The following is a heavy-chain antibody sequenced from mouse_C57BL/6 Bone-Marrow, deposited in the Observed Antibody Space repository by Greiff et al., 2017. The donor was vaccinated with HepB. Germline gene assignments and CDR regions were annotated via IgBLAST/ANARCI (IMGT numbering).Heavy chain of an antibody. CDR3: ARFPHYYGSSYLFFDY. CDR2: IYPRSGNT. Sequence: QVQLQQSGAELARPGASVKLSCKASGYTFTSYGISWVKQSTGKGLEWIGEIYPRSGNTYYNEKFKGKATLTADKSSSTAYMELRSLTSEDSAVYFCARFPHYYGSSYLFFDYWGQGTTLTVSS. V-gene: IGHV1-81*01. D-gene: IGHD1-1*01. J-gene: IGHJ2*01. CDR1: GYTFTSYG.